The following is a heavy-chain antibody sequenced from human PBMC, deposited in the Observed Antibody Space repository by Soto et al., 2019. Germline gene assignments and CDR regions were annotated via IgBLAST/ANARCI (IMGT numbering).Heavy chain of an antibody. J-gene: IGHJ5*02. V-gene: IGHV1-3*01. CDR3: VRRHVSATGIDWFDP. Sequence: SVKVSCKAAGYTFTGYGIDWVRQAPGQRLEWMGWINAASGDTKYSPKFQGRVTITRDTSASTAYMELSSLRSEDTAVYYCVRRHVSATGIDWFDPWGQGTLVTVSS. CDR1: GYTFTGYG. CDR2: INAASGDT. D-gene: IGHD6-13*01.